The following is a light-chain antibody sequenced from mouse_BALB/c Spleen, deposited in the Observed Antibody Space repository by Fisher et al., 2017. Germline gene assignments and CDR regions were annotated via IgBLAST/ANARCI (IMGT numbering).Light chain of an antibody. V-gene: IGKV4-55*01. CDR2: DTS. CDR1: SSVSY. CDR3: QQWSSYTWT. J-gene: IGKJ1*01. Sequence: IVLTQSTAIMSASPGEKVTITCSASSSVSYMHWFQQKPGSSPRLLIYDTSNLASGVPVRFSGSGSGTSYSLTISRMEAEDAATYYCQQWSSYTWTFGGGTKLEIK.